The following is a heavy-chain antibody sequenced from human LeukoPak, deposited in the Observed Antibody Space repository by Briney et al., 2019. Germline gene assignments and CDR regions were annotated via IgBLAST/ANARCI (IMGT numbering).Heavy chain of an antibody. J-gene: IGHJ4*02. V-gene: IGHV1-2*04. Sequence: ASVKVSGKASGYTFTGYYMHWVRQAPGQGLEWMGWINPNSGGTNYAQKLQGWVTMTRATYISTAYMELSRLRSDDTAVYSCARDLEGTHQFDYWGQGTLVTVSS. CDR2: INPNSGGT. D-gene: IGHD3-10*01. CDR3: ARDLEGTHQFDY. CDR1: GYTFTGYY.